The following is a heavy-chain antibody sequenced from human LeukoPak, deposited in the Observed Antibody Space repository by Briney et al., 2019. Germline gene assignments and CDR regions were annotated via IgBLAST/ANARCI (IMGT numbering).Heavy chain of an antibody. CDR2: ISYDGTNK. CDR1: GFTFSNYG. CDR3: AKEEGVMAIAGSLSGY. Sequence: GGSLRLSCAASGFTFSNYGIHWVRQAPGKGLEWVAIISYDGTNKYYADSVKGRFTISRDNSKNTLYLQMNSLRAEDTAMYYCAKEEGVMAIAGSLSGYWGQGTLVTVSS. J-gene: IGHJ4*02. V-gene: IGHV3-30*18. D-gene: IGHD2-21*01.